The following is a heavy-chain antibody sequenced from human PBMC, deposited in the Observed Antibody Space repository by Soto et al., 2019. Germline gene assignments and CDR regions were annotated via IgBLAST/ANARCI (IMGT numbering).Heavy chain of an antibody. D-gene: IGHD6-19*01. CDR1: GFTFSSYS. J-gene: IGHJ4*02. V-gene: IGHV3-7*03. Sequence: EVQLVESGGGLVQPGGSLRLSCAASGFTFSSYSMTWVRQAPGKGLEWVANIKQDGSEKYYVDSVKGRFTISRDNTKKSLYLQMNSLRTQDTAVYYCARGSGWGDSWGQGTRVTVSS. CDR3: ARGSGWGDS. CDR2: IKQDGSEK.